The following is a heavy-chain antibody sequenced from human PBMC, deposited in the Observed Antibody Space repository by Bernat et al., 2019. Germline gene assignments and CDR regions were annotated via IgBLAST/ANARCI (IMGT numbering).Heavy chain of an antibody. J-gene: IGHJ4*02. CDR2: ISSSGSAI. CDR1: GFTFSSYE. Sequence: EVQLVESGGGLVQPGGSLRLSCAASGFTFSSYELNWVRQAPGKGLEWISYISSSGSAIYYADSVKVRFTISRDNAKNSLYLQMNNLRAEDTAVYYCAREGSFDDFDYWGQGTLVTVSS. D-gene: IGHD2-15*01. CDR3: AREGSFDDFDY. V-gene: IGHV3-48*03.